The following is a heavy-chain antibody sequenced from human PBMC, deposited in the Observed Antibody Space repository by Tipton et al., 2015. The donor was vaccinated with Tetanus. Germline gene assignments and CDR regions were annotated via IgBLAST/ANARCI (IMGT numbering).Heavy chain of an antibody. J-gene: IGHJ6*02. CDR1: GFTFDDYA. D-gene: IGHD2-2*02. CDR2: ISWNSGSI. Sequence: SLRLSCAASGFTFDDYAMHWVRQAPGKGLEWVSGISWNSGSIGYADSMKGRFTISRDNAKNSLYLQMNSLRAEDTALYYCAKDNGPLVPTAIRYGMDVWGQGTTVTVSS. V-gene: IGHV3-9*01. CDR3: AKDNGPLVPTAIRYGMDV.